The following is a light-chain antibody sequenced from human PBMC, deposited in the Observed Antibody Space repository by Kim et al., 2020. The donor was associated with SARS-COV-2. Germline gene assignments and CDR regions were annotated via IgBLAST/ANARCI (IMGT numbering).Light chain of an antibody. CDR1: GSNIGRNY. CDR3: GTWDNRLSAYV. J-gene: IGLJ1*01. Sequence: GQMLPMSCSGSGSNIGRNYVSWYQQFPGTAPKLLIFDNNVRPSGIPDRFSGSKSGTSATLGIAGLQPGDEADYYCGTWDNRLSAYVFGAGTKVTVL. V-gene: IGLV1-51*01. CDR2: DNN.